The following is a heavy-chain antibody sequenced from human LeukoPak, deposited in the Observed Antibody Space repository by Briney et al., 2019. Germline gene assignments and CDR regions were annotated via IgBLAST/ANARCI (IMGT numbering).Heavy chain of an antibody. CDR1: GFTVGSNY. Sequence: GGSLRLSCAVSGFTVGSNYMSWVRQAPGKGLEWVSTISGSGGSTYYADSVKGRFTISRDNSKNTLYLQMNSLRAEDTAVYYCARIIAVAGTGDYWGQGTLVTVSS. D-gene: IGHD6-19*01. CDR2: ISGSGGST. J-gene: IGHJ4*02. CDR3: ARIIAVAGTGDY. V-gene: IGHV3-23*01.